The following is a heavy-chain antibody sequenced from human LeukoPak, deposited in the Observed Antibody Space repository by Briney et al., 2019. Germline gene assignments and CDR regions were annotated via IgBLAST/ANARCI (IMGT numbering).Heavy chain of an antibody. CDR3: AILNDVPTQTYFDY. D-gene: IGHD1-1*01. Sequence: ASVKVSCKVSGYTLTELSMHWVRQAPGKGPEWMGGFDPEDGETIYAQKFQGRVTMTEDTSTDTAYMELSSLRSEDTAVYYCAILNDVPTQTYFDYWGQGTLVTVSS. CDR2: FDPEDGET. CDR1: GYTLTELS. J-gene: IGHJ4*02. V-gene: IGHV1-24*01.